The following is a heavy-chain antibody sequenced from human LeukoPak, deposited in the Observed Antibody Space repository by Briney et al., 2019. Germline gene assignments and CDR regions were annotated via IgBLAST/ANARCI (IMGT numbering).Heavy chain of an antibody. J-gene: IGHJ4*02. CDR1: GFTFSSRE. Sequence: HPGGSLRLSCAASGFTFSSREMNWVRQAPGKGLEWVSYISSSGSAKYYADSVKGRFTISRDNAKNSLDLQMNSLRAEDTAVYYCARAAHYDSSGYYRPDYWGQGTLVTVSS. CDR2: ISSSGSAK. V-gene: IGHV3-48*03. D-gene: IGHD3-22*01. CDR3: ARAAHYDSSGYYRPDY.